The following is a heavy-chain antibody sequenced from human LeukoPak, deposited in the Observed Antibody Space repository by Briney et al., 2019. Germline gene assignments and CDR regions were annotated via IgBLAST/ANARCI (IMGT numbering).Heavy chain of an antibody. V-gene: IGHV4-31*03. CDR3: ARATPEGPGIAAAGTFDY. D-gene: IGHD6-13*01. CDR1: GGSISSGGYY. J-gene: IGHJ4*02. Sequence: SQTLSLTCTVSGGSISSGGYYWSWIRQHPRKGLEWIGYIYYSGSTYYNPSLKSRVTISVDTSKNQFSLKLSSVTAADTAVYYCARATPEGPGIAAAGTFDYWGQGTLVTVSS. CDR2: IYYSGST.